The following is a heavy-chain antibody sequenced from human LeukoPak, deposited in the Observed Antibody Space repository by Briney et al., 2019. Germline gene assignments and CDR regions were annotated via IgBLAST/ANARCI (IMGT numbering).Heavy chain of an antibody. D-gene: IGHD6-19*01. Sequence: ASVKVSCKASGYSFSGYGITWVRQAPGQGLEWMGIINPSGGSTSYAQKFQGRVTMTRDMSTSTVYMELSSLRSEDTAVYYCARGGSSSGWYTDYWGQGTLVTVSS. CDR2: INPSGGST. CDR3: ARGGSSSGWYTDY. V-gene: IGHV1-46*01. J-gene: IGHJ4*02. CDR1: GYSFSGYG.